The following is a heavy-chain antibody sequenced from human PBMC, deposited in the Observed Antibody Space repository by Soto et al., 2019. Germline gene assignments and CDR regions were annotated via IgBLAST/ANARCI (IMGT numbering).Heavy chain of an antibody. Sequence: PGGSLRLSCAASGFTFRTSWMTWVRQAPGKGLEYVANIKEDGSQKNYVDSVKGRFTISRDNAKNSLYLQMNSLRDEDTAVYYCARDHGYSSFDYWGQGTLVTVSS. V-gene: IGHV3-7*01. CDR3: ARDHGYSSFDY. J-gene: IGHJ4*02. D-gene: IGHD6-6*01. CDR2: IKEDGSQK. CDR1: GFTFRTSW.